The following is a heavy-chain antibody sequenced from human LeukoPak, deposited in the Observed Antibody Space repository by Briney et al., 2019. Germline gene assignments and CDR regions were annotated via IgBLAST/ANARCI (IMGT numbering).Heavy chain of an antibody. CDR1: GGSFSGYY. D-gene: IGHD2-21*01. CDR3: ARGHPFIEVAYYYGMDV. CDR2: INHSGST. J-gene: IGHJ6*02. Sequence: SETLSLTCAVYGGSFSGYYWSWIRQPPGKGLEWIGEINHSGSTNYNPSLKSRVTISVGTSKNQFSLKLSSVTAADTAVYYCARGHPFIEVAYYYGMDVWGQGTTVTVSS. V-gene: IGHV4-34*01.